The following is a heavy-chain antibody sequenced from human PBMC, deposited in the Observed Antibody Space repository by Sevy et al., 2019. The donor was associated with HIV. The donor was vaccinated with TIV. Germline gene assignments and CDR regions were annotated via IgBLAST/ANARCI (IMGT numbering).Heavy chain of an antibody. D-gene: IGHD6-19*01. CDR1: GFTFSSYW. V-gene: IGHV3-7*01. Sequence: GGSLRLSCAASGFTFSSYWMSWVRQAPGKGLEWVANIKQDGSEKYYVDSVKGRFTISRDNAKNSLYLQMNSLRAEDTDVYYCARAQGIAVAGTTYYYGMDVWGQGTTVTVSS. J-gene: IGHJ6*02. CDR2: IKQDGSEK. CDR3: ARAQGIAVAGTTYYYGMDV.